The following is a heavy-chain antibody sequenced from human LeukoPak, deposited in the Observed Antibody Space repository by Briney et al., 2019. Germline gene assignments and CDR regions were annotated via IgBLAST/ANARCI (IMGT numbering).Heavy chain of an antibody. D-gene: IGHD1-14*01. CDR2: ITASGSNT. CDR3: AKPDGPDY. CDR1: GFTFSDYA. V-gene: IGHV3-23*01. Sequence: PGGSLRLSCATSGFTFSDYAMTWVRQAPGRGLEWVSTITASGSNTYYADSVKGRFTISRDNSKNTLSLQMNSLRAEDTAVYYCAKPDGPDYWGQGTLVTVSS. J-gene: IGHJ4*02.